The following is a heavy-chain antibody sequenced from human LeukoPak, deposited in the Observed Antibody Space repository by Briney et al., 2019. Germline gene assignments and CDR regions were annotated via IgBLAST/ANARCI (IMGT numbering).Heavy chain of an antibody. Sequence: RTGGSLRLSCAASGFPFSDYYMSWIRQAPGKGLEWVSYISSSGSTIYYADSVKGRFTISRDNAKNSLYLQMNSLRAEDTAVYYCAGTVLRYFDWLLSFDYWGQGTLVTVSS. V-gene: IGHV3-11*01. D-gene: IGHD3-9*01. CDR3: AGTVLRYFDWLLSFDY. CDR1: GFPFSDYY. CDR2: ISSSGSTI. J-gene: IGHJ4*02.